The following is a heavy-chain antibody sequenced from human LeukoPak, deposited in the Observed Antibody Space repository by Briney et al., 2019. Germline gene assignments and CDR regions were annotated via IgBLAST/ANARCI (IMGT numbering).Heavy chain of an antibody. J-gene: IGHJ3*02. CDR2: IYHSGST. CDR3: AGVQPQVGDDAFDI. V-gene: IGHV4-38-2*02. CDR1: GYSISSGYY. Sequence: SETLSLTCTVSGYSISSGYYWGWIRQPPGKGLEWIGSIYHSGSTYYNPSLKSRVTISVDTSKNQFSLKLSSATAADTAVYYCAGVQPQVGDDAFDIWGQGTMVTVSS. D-gene: IGHD3-16*01.